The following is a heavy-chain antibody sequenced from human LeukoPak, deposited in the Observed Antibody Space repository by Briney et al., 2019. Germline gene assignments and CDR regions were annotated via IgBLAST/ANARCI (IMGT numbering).Heavy chain of an antibody. V-gene: IGHV4-59*01. CDR3: ARNPLGYCSGGSCYGVVAFDN. D-gene: IGHD2-15*01. Sequence: SETLSLTCTVSGGSISSYYWSWIRQPPGKGLEWIGYIYYSGSTNYNPSLKSRVTISVDTSKNQFSLKLSSVTAADTAVYYCARNPLGYCSGGSCYGVVAFDNWGQGTMVTVSS. CDR2: IYYSGST. CDR1: GGSISSYY. J-gene: IGHJ3*02.